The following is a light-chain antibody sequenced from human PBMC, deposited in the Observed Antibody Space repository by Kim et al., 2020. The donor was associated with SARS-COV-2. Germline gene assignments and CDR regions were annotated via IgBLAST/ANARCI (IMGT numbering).Light chain of an antibody. J-gene: IGLJ3*02. CDR2: GKY. Sequence: AVGQTVRPTCQGDSLRNYYASWYQQRPGQAPVLVLYGKYNRPSGIPDRFSGSASGNTASLTITGAQAEDEADYYCNSRDSSGDHVVFGGGTQLTVL. CDR1: SLRNYY. V-gene: IGLV3-19*01. CDR3: NSRDSSGDHVV.